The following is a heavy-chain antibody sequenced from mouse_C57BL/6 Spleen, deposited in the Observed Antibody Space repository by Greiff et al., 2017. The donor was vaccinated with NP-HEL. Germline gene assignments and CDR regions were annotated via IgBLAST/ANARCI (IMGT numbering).Heavy chain of an antibody. CDR1: GYTFTDYN. V-gene: IGHV1-18*01. CDR3: ARGDYGSSPFAY. D-gene: IGHD1-1*01. CDR2: IYPNNGGT. Sequence: VQLQQSGPELVKPGASVKIPCKASGYTFTDYNMDWVKQSHGKSLEWIGDIYPNNGGTISNQTFKGKATLTVDKSYSTAYMERRSLTSEDTAVYYGARGDYGSSPFAYWGQGTLVTVSA. J-gene: IGHJ3*01.